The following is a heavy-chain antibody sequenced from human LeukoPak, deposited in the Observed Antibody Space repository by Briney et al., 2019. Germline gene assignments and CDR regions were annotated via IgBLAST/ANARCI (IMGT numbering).Heavy chain of an antibody. CDR2: IWYDGSNK. V-gene: IGHV3-33*01. CDR3: ARPPAAVAGTRTVGYFDY. J-gene: IGHJ4*02. D-gene: IGHD6-19*01. CDR1: GFTFSSYG. Sequence: GGSLRLSCAASGFTFSSYGMHWVRQAPGKGLEWVSVIWYDGSNKYYADSVKGRFTISRDNSTNTLYLQMNSLRAEDTAVYYCARPPAAVAGTRTVGYFDYWGQGTLVPVSS.